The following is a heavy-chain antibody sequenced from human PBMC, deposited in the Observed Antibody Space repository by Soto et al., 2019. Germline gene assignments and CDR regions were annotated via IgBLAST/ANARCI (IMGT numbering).Heavy chain of an antibody. Sequence: QVQLVESGGGVVQPGRSLRLSCAASGFTFSNYAMHWVRQAPGKGLEWVASIWEDGSNTYYVESVKGRFTISRDNSKNTLLLQLSSLRAEDTAIYFCAKGLGGTITLPDYWGQGTLVTVSS. J-gene: IGHJ4*02. V-gene: IGHV3-33*06. CDR3: AKGLGGTITLPDY. CDR1: GFTFSNYA. CDR2: IWEDGSNT. D-gene: IGHD1-26*01.